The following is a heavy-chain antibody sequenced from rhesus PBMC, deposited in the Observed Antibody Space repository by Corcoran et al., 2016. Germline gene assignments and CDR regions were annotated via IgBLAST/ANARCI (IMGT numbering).Heavy chain of an antibody. V-gene: IGHV2S1*01. CDR2: IYWGDDK. D-gene: IGHD6-43*01. CDR1: GFSLRTSGMG. J-gene: IGHJ4*01. CDR3: ARVKYSSSHFDY. Sequence: QVTLKESGPALVKPTQTLTLTCTFSGFSLRTSGMGVGWIRPPPGKALEWLASIYWGDDKYYSTSLKSRLTISKDTSKIQVVLTMTNMDPVDTATYYCARVKYSSSHFDYWGQGVLVTVSS.